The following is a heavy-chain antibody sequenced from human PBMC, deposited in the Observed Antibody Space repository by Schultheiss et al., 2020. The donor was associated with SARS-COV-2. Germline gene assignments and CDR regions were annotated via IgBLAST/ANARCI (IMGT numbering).Heavy chain of an antibody. J-gene: IGHJ4*02. CDR3: ARDSDDYIWGSYRYKFDY. V-gene: IGHV1-69*13. CDR2: IIPIFGTA. Sequence: SVKVSCKASGGTFSSYGISWVRQAPGQGLEWMGGIIPIFGTANYAQKFQGRVTITADESTSTAYMELSSLRSEDTAVYYCARDSDDYIWGSYRYKFDYWGQGTLVTVSS. D-gene: IGHD3-16*02. CDR1: GGTFSSYG.